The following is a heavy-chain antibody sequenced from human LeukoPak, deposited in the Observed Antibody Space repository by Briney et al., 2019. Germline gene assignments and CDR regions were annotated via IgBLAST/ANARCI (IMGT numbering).Heavy chain of an antibody. J-gene: IGHJ4*02. D-gene: IGHD1-1*01. Sequence: GGSLRLSCAASGFTFSSYGMHWVRQAPGKGLEWVAVISYDGSNKYYADSVKGRFTISRDNSKNTLYLQMNSLRAEDTAVYYCAKDVDWNYFDYWGQGTLVTVSS. CDR2: ISYDGSNK. CDR1: GFTFSSYG. CDR3: AKDVDWNYFDY. V-gene: IGHV3-30*18.